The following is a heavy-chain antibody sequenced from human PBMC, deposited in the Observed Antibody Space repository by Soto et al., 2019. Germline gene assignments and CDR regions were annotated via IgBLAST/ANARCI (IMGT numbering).Heavy chain of an antibody. CDR2: IYYSGST. J-gene: IGHJ5*02. CDR1: GGSISSSSYY. V-gene: IGHV4-39*01. Sequence: SETLSLTCTVSGGSISSSSYYWGWIRQPPGKGLEWIGSIYYSGSTYYNPSLKSRVTISVDTSKNQFSLKLSSVTAADTAVYYCARHPISGGSDNWFDPWGQGTLVTVSS. CDR3: ARHPISGGSDNWFDP. D-gene: IGHD2-15*01.